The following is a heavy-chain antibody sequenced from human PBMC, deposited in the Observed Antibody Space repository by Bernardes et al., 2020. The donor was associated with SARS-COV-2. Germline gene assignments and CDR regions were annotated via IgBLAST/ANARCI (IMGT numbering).Heavy chain of an antibody. CDR1: GYTLTELS. Sequence: ASVKVSCMVSGYTLTELSMHWVRQAPGKGLEWMGGFDPEDAETIYAQKFQGRVTMTEDTSTDTAYMELSSLRSEDTAVYYCATAATIFGVVTHYYYYYGMDVWGQGTTVTVSS. J-gene: IGHJ6*02. V-gene: IGHV1-24*01. CDR2: FDPEDAET. CDR3: ATAATIFGVVTHYYYYYGMDV. D-gene: IGHD3-3*01.